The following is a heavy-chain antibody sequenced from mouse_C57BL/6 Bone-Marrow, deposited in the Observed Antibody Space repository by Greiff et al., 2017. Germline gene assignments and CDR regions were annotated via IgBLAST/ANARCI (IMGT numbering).Heavy chain of an antibody. V-gene: IGHV5-6*01. Sequence: EVQLVESGGDLVKPGGSLKLSCAASGFTFSSYGMSWVRQTPDKRLEWVATISSGGSYTYYPDSVKGRFTISRDNAKNTLYLQMSSLKSEDTAMYYCARDDYDGYFDFWCTGTTVTVSS. CDR3: ARDDYDGYFDF. CDR1: GFTFSSYG. CDR2: ISSGGSYT. J-gene: IGHJ1*03. D-gene: IGHD2-4*01.